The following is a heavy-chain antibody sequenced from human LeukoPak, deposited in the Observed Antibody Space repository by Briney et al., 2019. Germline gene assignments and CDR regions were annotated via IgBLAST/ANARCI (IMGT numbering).Heavy chain of an antibody. CDR2: ISYDGSNK. CDR1: GFTFSSYA. Sequence: PGGSLRLSCAASGFTFSSYAMHWVRQAPGKGLEWVAVISYDGSNKYCADSVKGRCTISRDNSKNTLYLQMNSLRAEDTAVYYCARAAEPYDSSCYYYFDYWGQGTLVTVSS. D-gene: IGHD3-22*01. J-gene: IGHJ4*02. V-gene: IGHV3-30-3*01. CDR3: ARAAEPYDSSCYYYFDY.